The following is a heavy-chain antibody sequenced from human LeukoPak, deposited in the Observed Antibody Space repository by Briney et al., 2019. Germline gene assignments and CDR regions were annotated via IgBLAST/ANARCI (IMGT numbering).Heavy chain of an antibody. V-gene: IGHV1-18*01. Sequence: ASVKVSCKASGYTFTSYGISWVRQAPGQGLEGMGWISAYNGNTNYAQKLQGRVTMTTDTSTSTAYMELRSLRSDDTAVYYCARVVDTAMAYYYYYYMDVWGKGTTVTISS. D-gene: IGHD5-18*01. CDR1: GYTFTSYG. J-gene: IGHJ6*03. CDR2: ISAYNGNT. CDR3: ARVVDTAMAYYYYYYMDV.